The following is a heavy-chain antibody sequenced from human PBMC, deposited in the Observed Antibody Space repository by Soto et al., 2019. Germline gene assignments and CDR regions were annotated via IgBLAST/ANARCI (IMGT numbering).Heavy chain of an antibody. CDR1: GFTFGSYA. Sequence: GGSLRLSCAASGFTFGSYAMSWVRLAPGKGLEWVSVAGPSGSSTFYADSARGRFTISRDNVENTLYLQMNSLRVADTALYFCARTYYYDSTGYYRTFDYWGQGTLVTAPQ. CDR2: AGPSGSST. J-gene: IGHJ4*02. D-gene: IGHD3-22*01. CDR3: ARTYYYDSTGYYRTFDY. V-gene: IGHV3-23*01.